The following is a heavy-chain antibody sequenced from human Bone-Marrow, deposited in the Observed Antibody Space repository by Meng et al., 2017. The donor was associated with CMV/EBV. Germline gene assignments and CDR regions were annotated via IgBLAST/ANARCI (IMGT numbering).Heavy chain of an antibody. CDR2: INSDGSST. J-gene: IGHJ3*02. CDR1: GFTFSSYA. CDR3: ARWEGVSNDAFDI. Sequence: GESLKISCAASGFTFSSYAMSWVRQAPGKGLVWVSRINSDGSSTSYADSVKGRFTISRDNAKNTLYLQMNSLRAEDTAVYYCARWEGVSNDAFDIWGQGTMVTVSS. D-gene: IGHD1-26*01. V-gene: IGHV3-74*01.